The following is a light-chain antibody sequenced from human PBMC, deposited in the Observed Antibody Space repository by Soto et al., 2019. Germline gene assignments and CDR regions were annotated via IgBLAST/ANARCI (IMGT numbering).Light chain of an antibody. J-gene: IGKJ2*01. CDR3: QQYSTYSYT. Sequence: DIQMTQSPSTLSASVGDRVTITCRASQSISNWLAWYQLKPGKAPKVLIYKASTLQSGVPSRFSGSGSGTEFTLTISSLQPDDFATYSCQQYSTYSYTFGPGTKLEIK. CDR2: KAS. V-gene: IGKV1-5*03. CDR1: QSISNW.